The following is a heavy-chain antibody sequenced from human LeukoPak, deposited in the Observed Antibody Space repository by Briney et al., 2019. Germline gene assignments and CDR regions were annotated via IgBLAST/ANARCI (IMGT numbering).Heavy chain of an antibody. D-gene: IGHD5-18*01. J-gene: IGHJ4*02. CDR1: GCSLTGYC. V-gene: IGHV5-51*01. CDR2: IYPGDSVP. CDR3: ARGPDTAMVSLDY. Sequence: EDLKISLSGSGCSLTGYCIGWVGQMPGKGLEWLGIIYPGDSVPRYSPSFQGQVTISADKSISTAYLQWSSLKASDTAMYYCARGPDTAMVSLDYWGQGTLVTVSS.